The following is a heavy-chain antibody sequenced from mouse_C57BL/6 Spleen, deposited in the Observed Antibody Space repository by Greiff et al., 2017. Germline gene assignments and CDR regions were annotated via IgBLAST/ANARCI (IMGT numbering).Heavy chain of an antibody. CDR2: IWSGGST. CDR3: ARNGQLRLRLYAMDY. D-gene: IGHD3-2*02. CDR1: GFSLTSYG. V-gene: IGHV2-2*01. J-gene: IGHJ4*01. Sequence: QVHVKQSGPGLVQPSQSLSITCTVSGFSLTSYGVHWVRQSPGKGLEWLGVIWSGGSTDYNAAFISRLSISKANSKCQVFYKMNRLQTADTAIYYCARNGQLRLRLYAMDYWGQGTSVTVSS.